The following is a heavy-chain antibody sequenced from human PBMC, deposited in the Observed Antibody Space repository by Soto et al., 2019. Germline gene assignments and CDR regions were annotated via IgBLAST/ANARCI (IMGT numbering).Heavy chain of an antibody. J-gene: IGHJ6*02. D-gene: IGHD3-3*01. CDR2: INPNSGGT. V-gene: IGHV1-2*02. CDR3: ARGRGSRELRFLEWLSAYYGMDV. CDR1: ADTFTSYY. Sequence: ASVKVSCKAPADTFTSYYIHWVRQAPGHGLEWMGWINPNSGGTNYAQKFQGRVTMTRDTSISTAYMELSRLRSDDTAVYYCARGRGSRELRFLEWLSAYYGMDVWGQGTTVTVSS.